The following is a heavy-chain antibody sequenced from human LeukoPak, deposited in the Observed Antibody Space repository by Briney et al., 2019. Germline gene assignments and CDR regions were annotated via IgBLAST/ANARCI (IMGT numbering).Heavy chain of an antibody. CDR3: ARVGVGATSAFDI. D-gene: IGHD1-26*01. CDR1: GFTFSSYA. Sequence: GGSLRLSCAASGFTFSSYAMSWVRQAPGKGLEWVSAISGSGGSTYYADSVKGRFTISRDNSKNTLYLQMNSLRAEDTAVYYCARVGVGATSAFDIWGQGTMVTVSS. J-gene: IGHJ3*02. CDR2: ISGSGGST. V-gene: IGHV3-23*01.